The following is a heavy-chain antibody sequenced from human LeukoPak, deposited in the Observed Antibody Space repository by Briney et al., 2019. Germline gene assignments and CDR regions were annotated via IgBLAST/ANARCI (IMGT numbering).Heavy chain of an antibody. J-gene: IGHJ4*02. CDR3: ARDQGIFDY. Sequence: PGGSLRLSCAASGFTFSNFAMHWVRQAPGKGLEWVAVISYDGSIKYYADSVKGRFTISRDNSKNALYLQMNSLRAEDTAVYYCARDQGIFDYWGQGTLVTVSS. V-gene: IGHV3-30*04. CDR2: ISYDGSIK. CDR1: GFTFSNFA.